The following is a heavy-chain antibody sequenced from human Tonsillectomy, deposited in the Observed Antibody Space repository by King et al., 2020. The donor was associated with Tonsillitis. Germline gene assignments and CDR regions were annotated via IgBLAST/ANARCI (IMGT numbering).Heavy chain of an antibody. Sequence: QLVQSGAEVKKPGASVKVSCKVSGYTLTELSMHWVRQALGKGLEWMGGFDPEDGETIYAQKFQGRVTMTEDTSTDTAYMELSSLRSEDTAVYHCATAQSPAVADTPKNYYYYGMDVWGQGTTVTVSS. CDR3: ATAQSPAVADTPKNYYYYGMDV. J-gene: IGHJ6*02. D-gene: IGHD6-19*01. V-gene: IGHV1-24*01. CDR2: FDPEDGET. CDR1: GYTLTELS.